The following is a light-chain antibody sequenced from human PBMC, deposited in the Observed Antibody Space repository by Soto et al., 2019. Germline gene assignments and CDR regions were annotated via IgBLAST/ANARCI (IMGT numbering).Light chain of an antibody. CDR3: QQYNNCPQT. V-gene: IGKV3-15*01. CDR1: QSVSSN. Sequence: ERVMTQSPATLSVSPGERATLSCRASQSVSSNLAWYQQKPGQAPRLLIYGASTRATGIPARFSGSGSGTEFTLTISSLQSEDFAVYYCQQYNNCPQTFGHGTKVEIK. CDR2: GAS. J-gene: IGKJ1*01.